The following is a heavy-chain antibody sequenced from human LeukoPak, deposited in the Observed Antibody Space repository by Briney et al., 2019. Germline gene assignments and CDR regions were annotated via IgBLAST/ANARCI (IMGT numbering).Heavy chain of an antibody. CDR3: ARLSLYGSGSSVHDY. CDR2: MNPNSGNT. CDR1: GYTFTGYY. J-gene: IGHJ4*02. D-gene: IGHD3-10*01. Sequence: ASVKVSRKASGYTFTGYYMHWVRQAPGQGLEWMGWMNPNSGNTGYAQKFQGRVTMTRNTSISTAYMELSSLRSEDTAVYYCARLSLYGSGSSVHDYWGQGTLVTVSS. V-gene: IGHV1-8*02.